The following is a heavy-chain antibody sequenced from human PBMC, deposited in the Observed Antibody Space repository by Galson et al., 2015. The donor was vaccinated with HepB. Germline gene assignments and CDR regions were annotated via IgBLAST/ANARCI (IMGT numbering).Heavy chain of an antibody. D-gene: IGHD3-10*01. CDR3: ARDLVVRGVINIFDY. Sequence: SLRLSCAASGFTFSSYAMHWVRQAPGKGLEWVAVISYDGSNKYYADSVKGRFTISRDNSKNTLYLQMNSLRAEDTAVYYCARDLVVRGVINIFDYWGQGTLVTVSS. CDR1: GFTFSSYA. V-gene: IGHV3-30-3*01. J-gene: IGHJ4*02. CDR2: ISYDGSNK.